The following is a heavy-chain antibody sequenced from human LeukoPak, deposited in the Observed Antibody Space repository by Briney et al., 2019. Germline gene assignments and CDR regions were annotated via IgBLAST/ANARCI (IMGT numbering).Heavy chain of an antibody. CDR3: ARDRLGYCSGGSCQMA. CDR2: IYYSGST. J-gene: IGHJ5*02. CDR1: GGSISSGDYY. V-gene: IGHV4-30-4*01. Sequence: SQTLSLTCTVSGGSISSGDYYWSWIRQPPGKGLERIGYIYYSGSTYYNPSLKSRVTISVDTSKNQFSLKLSSVAAADTAVYYCARDRLGYCSGGSCQMAWGQGTLVTVSS. D-gene: IGHD2-15*01.